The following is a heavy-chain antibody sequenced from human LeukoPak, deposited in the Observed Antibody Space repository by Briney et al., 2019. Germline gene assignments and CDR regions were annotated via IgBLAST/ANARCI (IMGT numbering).Heavy chain of an antibody. J-gene: IGHJ5*02. CDR2: INHSGST. CDR3: ARGVGYCSGGSCYNWFDP. CDR1: GGSFSGYY. D-gene: IGHD2-15*01. V-gene: IGHV4-34*01. Sequence: SETLSLTCAVYGGSFSGYYWSWIRQPPGKGLEWIGEINHSGSTNYNPSLKSRVTISVDTSKNQFPLKLSSVTAADTAVYYCARGVGYCSGGSCYNWFDPWGQGTLVTVSS.